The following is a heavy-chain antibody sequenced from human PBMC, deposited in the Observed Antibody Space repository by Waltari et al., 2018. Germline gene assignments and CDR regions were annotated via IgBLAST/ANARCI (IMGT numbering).Heavy chain of an antibody. CDR3: ARDRRSIAAAGTDY. CDR2: IKQDGREK. V-gene: IGHV3-7*01. D-gene: IGHD6-13*01. CDR1: GSTFSSYW. J-gene: IGHJ4*02. Sequence: EVQLVESGGGLVQPGGSLRLSCAASGSTFSSYWMSWVRQAPGKGLEWVANIKQDGREKYYVDSGKGRFTISRDNAKNSLYLQMNSLRAEDTAVYYCARDRRSIAAAGTDYWGQGTLVTVSS.